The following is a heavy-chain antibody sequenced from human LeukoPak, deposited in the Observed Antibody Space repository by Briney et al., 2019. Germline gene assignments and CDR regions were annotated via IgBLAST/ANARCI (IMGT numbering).Heavy chain of an antibody. J-gene: IGHJ5*02. CDR3: ARDRLLGYNWFDP. V-gene: IGHV1-18*01. D-gene: IGHD2-21*02. CDR1: GYTFTSYG. CDR2: ISAYNGNT. Sequence: ASVKVFCKASGYTFTSYGISWVRQAPRHGLEWMGWISAYNGNTNYAQKLQGRVTMTTDTSTSTAYMELRSLRSDDTAVYYCARDRLLGYNWFDPWGQGTLVTVSS.